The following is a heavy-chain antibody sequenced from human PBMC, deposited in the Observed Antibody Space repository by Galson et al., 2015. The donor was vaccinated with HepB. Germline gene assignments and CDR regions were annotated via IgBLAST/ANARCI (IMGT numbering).Heavy chain of an antibody. CDR1: GFTFNYHA. Sequence: SLRLSCAASGFTFNYHAMNWVRQAPGKGLEWVASISGSGGSTSYADSVKGRFTVSRDNSLDTVYLQMDSLRVDDTAVYYCAKDYLPYYDRWGSYSDLYYFDYWGQGTLVTVSS. CDR2: ISGSGGST. D-gene: IGHD3-22*01. V-gene: IGHV3-23*01. CDR3: AKDYLPYYDRWGSYSDLYYFDY. J-gene: IGHJ4*02.